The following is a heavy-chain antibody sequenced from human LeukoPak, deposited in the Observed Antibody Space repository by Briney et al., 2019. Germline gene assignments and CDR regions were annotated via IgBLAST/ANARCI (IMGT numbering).Heavy chain of an antibody. V-gene: IGHV1-2*02. CDR2: INPNSGGT. J-gene: IGHJ4*02. CDR3: ARVQQERSGEPFDH. CDR1: GYSFTGYY. D-gene: IGHD1-1*01. Sequence: ASVKVSCKASGYSFTGYYLHWVRQPPAQGQEWVGWINPNSGGTNFPQKFQDRVAMTSHASISTAYKERSRRRSDDTALYYCARVQQERSGEPFDHWGPGTPVTVSP.